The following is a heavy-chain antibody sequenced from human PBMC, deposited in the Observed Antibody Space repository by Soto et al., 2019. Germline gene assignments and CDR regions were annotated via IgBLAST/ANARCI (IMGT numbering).Heavy chain of an antibody. CDR3: ARDGVAVTTGIAGY. J-gene: IGHJ4*02. CDR2: INVYDGNT. CDR1: GYTFTNYA. V-gene: IGHV1-18*01. D-gene: IGHD4-4*01. Sequence: ASVKVSCKASGYTFTNYAVTWVRQAPGQGLEWMGWINVYDGNTKYALKFQGRVTMTTDTSTNTVYMELRSLTSDDTAVYYCARDGVAVTTGIAGYWGQGTLVTVSS.